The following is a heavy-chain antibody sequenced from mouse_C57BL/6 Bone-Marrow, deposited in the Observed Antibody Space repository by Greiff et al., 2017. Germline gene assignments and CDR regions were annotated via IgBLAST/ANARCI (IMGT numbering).Heavy chain of an antibody. CDR2: ISNIANGFST. CDR1: GFTFTDYY. D-gene: IGHD1-1*01. J-gene: IGHJ1*03. V-gene: IGHV7-3*01. Sequence: EVKLMESGGGLVQPGGSLSLSCAASGFTFTDYYMSWVRQPPGKALEWFGFISNIANGFSTEYSASVKGRFTISRANSLSILYLPMYALRAEGRATYYSARDDYGRTNWDFDVWGTGTTVTVSS. CDR3: ARDDYGRTNWDFDV.